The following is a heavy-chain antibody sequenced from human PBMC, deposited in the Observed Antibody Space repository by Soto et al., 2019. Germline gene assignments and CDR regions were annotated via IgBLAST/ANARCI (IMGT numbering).Heavy chain of an antibody. Sequence: SETLSLTCTVSGGSISSYYWSWIRQPPGKGLEWNGYIYYSESTNYNPSNKNQNNKKIKTSKNQYTLKLKYKTAADTAVYYCARRYGSAIDYWGQGTLVTVSS. CDR2: IYYSEST. CDR3: ARRYGSAIDY. CDR1: GGSISSYY. D-gene: IGHD1-26*01. J-gene: IGHJ4*02. V-gene: IGHV4-59*08.